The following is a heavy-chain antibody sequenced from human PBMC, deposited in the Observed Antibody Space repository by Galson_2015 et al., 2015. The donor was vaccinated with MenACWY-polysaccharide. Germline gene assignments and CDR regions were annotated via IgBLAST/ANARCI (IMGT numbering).Heavy chain of an antibody. CDR1: GGSISSYY. J-gene: IGHJ2*01. D-gene: IGHD6-19*01. V-gene: IGHV4-59*01. Sequence: SETLSLTCPVSGGSISSYYWNWIRQPPGKGLEWVGYINYSGSTNHNPSLKSRVTMSVDTSKNQFSLNLTSVTDADTAVYYCARAIAVAGPRRDFDLWGRGTLVTVSS. CDR3: ARAIAVAGPRRDFDL. CDR2: INYSGST.